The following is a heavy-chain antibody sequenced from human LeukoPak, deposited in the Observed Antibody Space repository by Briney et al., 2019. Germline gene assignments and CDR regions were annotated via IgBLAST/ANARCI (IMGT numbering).Heavy chain of an antibody. CDR3: VREARSYYYDSSGYLNYFDY. CDR2: INSDGSTT. V-gene: IGHV3-74*01. J-gene: IGHJ4*02. D-gene: IGHD3-22*01. Sequence: QPGGSLRLSCAASGFTFSSYWMHWVRQATGKGLVWVSRINSDGSTTSYADSVKGRFTISRDNAKHTLYLQMNSLRAEDTAVYYCVREARSYYYDSSGYLNYFDYWGQGTLVTVSS. CDR1: GFTFSSYW.